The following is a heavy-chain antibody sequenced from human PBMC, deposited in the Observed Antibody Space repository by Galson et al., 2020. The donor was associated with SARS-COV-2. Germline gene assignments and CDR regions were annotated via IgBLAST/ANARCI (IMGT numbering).Heavy chain of an antibody. CDR3: AKELGDYNRNMGDYGMDV. J-gene: IGHJ6*02. D-gene: IGHD4-17*01. Sequence: TGGSLRLSCTASGFTFRSYAMSWVRQAPGKGLEWVSSISANGDYKYYPNSVKGRFTISRDDSKNTLYVQMNSLRAEDTALYYCAKELGDYNRNMGDYGMDVWGQGTTVTFSS. CDR2: ISANGDYK. CDR1: GFTFRSYA. V-gene: IGHV3-23*01.